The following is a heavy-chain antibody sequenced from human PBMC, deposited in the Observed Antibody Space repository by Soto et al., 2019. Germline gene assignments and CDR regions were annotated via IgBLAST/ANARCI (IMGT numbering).Heavy chain of an antibody. Sequence: GSLRLSCASSGFTFGDYWMHWVRQPPGKGPEWVSRMTGDGRTTQYADSVKGRFTASRDNAKSTLYLQMNSLRAEDTAVYYCATAEVDYWGPGTLVTVSS. CDR2: MTGDGRTT. J-gene: IGHJ4*02. V-gene: IGHV3-74*03. CDR1: GFTFGDYW. CDR3: ATAEVDY.